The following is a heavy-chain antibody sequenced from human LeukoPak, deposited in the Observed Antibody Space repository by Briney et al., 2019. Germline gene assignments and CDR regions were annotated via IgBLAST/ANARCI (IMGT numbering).Heavy chain of an antibody. V-gene: IGHV3-7*01. Sequence: GGSLRLSCATSGFTFSSYWMSWVRQAPGKGLEWVANIKQDGSEKYYVDSVKGRFTISRDNAKNSLYLQMNSLRAEDTAVYYCAREGDIVVVPAAMLDYYYYGMDVWGQGTTVTGSS. D-gene: IGHD2-2*01. CDR1: GFTFSSYW. J-gene: IGHJ6*02. CDR2: IKQDGSEK. CDR3: AREGDIVVVPAAMLDYYYYGMDV.